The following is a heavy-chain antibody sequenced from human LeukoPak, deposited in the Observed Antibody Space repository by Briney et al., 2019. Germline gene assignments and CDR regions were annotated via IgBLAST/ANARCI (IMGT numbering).Heavy chain of an antibody. D-gene: IGHD1-26*01. CDR3: AKGGGSYYRGYMDV. V-gene: IGHV3-30*18. J-gene: IGHJ6*03. CDR2: ISYDGSNK. Sequence: PGGSLRLSCAASGFTFSSYGMHWVRQAPGKGLEWVAVISYDGSNKYYADSVKGRFTISRDNSKNTLYLQMNSLRAEDTAVYYCAKGGGSYYRGYMDVWGKGTTVTVSS. CDR1: GFTFSSYG.